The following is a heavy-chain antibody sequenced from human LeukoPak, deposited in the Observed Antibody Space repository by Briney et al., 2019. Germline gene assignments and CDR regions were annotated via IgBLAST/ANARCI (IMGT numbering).Heavy chain of an antibody. CDR1: GFTFSNSW. CDR2: INTDGSTT. J-gene: IGHJ4*02. CDR3: ANSYSPPHF. Sequence: GGTLRLSCAASGFTFSNSWMHWVRQAPGKRLVWVSRINTDGSTTNYADSVKGRFTISRDNARNTVYLQMNSLRDEDSAVYYCANSYSPPHFWGQGTLVTVSS. V-gene: IGHV3-74*01. D-gene: IGHD3-10*01.